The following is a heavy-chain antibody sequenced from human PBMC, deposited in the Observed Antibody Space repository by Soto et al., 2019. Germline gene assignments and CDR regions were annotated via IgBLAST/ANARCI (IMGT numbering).Heavy chain of an antibody. D-gene: IGHD3-3*01. J-gene: IGHJ4*02. Sequence: EVQLVESGGGLVQPGGSLRLSCAASGFTFSSYWMSWVRQAPGKGLEWVANIKEDGSDMYYVDSVKGRFTISRDNAKNSLYPEMNRLRAEDTGVYFCATEVWVYYGFWSGYSDYWGQGTLVTVSS. CDR2: IKEDGSDM. CDR3: ATEVWVYYGFWSGYSDY. V-gene: IGHV3-7*01. CDR1: GFTFSSYW.